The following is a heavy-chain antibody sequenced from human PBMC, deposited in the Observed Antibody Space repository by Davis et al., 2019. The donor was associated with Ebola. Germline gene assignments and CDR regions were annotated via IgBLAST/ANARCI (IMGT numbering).Heavy chain of an antibody. CDR1: GFTFSSYA. J-gene: IGHJ6*02. Sequence: GGSLRLSCAASGFTFSSYAMSWVRQAPGKGLEWVSAISGSGGSTYYADSVKGRFTISRDNSKNTLYLQMNSLRSEDTAVYYCARDQDYDILTGYYMLDVWGQGTTVTVSS. D-gene: IGHD3-9*01. CDR3: ARDQDYDILTGYYMLDV. V-gene: IGHV3-23*01. CDR2: ISGSGGST.